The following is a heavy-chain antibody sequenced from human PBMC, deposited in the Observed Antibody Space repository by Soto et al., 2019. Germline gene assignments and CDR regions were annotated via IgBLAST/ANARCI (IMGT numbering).Heavy chain of an antibody. CDR3: AKPLWFGESVFDP. CDR1: GFTFSDYG. Sequence: EVQLSQSGGGLVQPGGSLRLSCAASGFTFSDYGMSWVRQAPGKGLEWVSTIRGSDGNTYYVDSVKGRFTISRDDSTNTVYLQMNSLRAEDTAVYYCAKPLWFGESVFDPWGQGTLVIVSS. V-gene: IGHV3-23*01. J-gene: IGHJ5*02. D-gene: IGHD3-10*01. CDR2: IRGSDGNT.